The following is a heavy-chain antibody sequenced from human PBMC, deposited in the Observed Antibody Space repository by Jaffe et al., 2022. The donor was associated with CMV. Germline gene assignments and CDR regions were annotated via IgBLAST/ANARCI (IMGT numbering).Heavy chain of an antibody. CDR1: GFTFSSYG. V-gene: IGHV3-30*18. CDR2: ISYDGSNK. Sequence: QVQLVESGGGVVQPGRSLRLSCAASGFTFSSYGMHWVRQAPGKGLEWVAVISYDGSNKYYADSVKGRFTISRDNSKNTLYLQMNSLRAEDTAVYYCAKEYPPGPYYYYGMDVWGQGTTVTVSS. D-gene: IGHD3-10*01. J-gene: IGHJ6*02. CDR3: AKEYPPGPYYYYGMDV.